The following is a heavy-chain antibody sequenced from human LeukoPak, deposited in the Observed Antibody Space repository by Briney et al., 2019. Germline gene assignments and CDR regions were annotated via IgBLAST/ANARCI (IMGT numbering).Heavy chain of an antibody. D-gene: IGHD1-26*01. V-gene: IGHV4-38-2*02. J-gene: IGHJ4*02. Sequence: SETLSLTCTVSGYSISSGYYWGWIRQPPGKGLEWIGSIYHSGSTYYNPSLKSRVTISVDTSKNQFSLKLSSVTAEDTAVYYCARENSGSYYQFDCWGQGTLVTVSS. CDR1: GYSISSGYY. CDR2: IYHSGST. CDR3: ARENSGSYYQFDC.